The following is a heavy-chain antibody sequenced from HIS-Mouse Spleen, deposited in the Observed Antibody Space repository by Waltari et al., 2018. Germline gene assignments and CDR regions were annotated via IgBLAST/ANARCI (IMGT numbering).Heavy chain of an antibody. CDR3: ARGTGDSAFDI. Sequence: QVQLQQWGAGLLKPSETLSLTCAVYGGSFSGYYWSWIRQPPGKGLEWIGEINHSGSTNYNPSRKSRVTISVDTSKNQFSLKLSSVTAADTAVYYCARGTGDSAFDIWGQGTMVTVSS. D-gene: IGHD7-27*01. V-gene: IGHV4-34*01. CDR1: GGSFSGYY. CDR2: INHSGST. J-gene: IGHJ3*02.